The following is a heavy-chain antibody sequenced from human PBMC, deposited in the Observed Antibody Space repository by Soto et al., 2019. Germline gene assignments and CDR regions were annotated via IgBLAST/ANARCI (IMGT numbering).Heavy chain of an antibody. Sequence: QVQLVQSGAEVKKPGASVKVSCKASGYTFTSYDINWVRQATGPGLEWMGWMNPNSGNTGYAQKFQGRVTMTRNTSISTAYMELSSLRSEDTAVYYCARRPPNLRQLVLLRAYYYYMDVWGKGTTVTVSS. J-gene: IGHJ6*03. CDR3: ARRPPNLRQLVLLRAYYYYMDV. V-gene: IGHV1-8*01. CDR2: MNPNSGNT. CDR1: GYTFTSYD. D-gene: IGHD6-13*01.